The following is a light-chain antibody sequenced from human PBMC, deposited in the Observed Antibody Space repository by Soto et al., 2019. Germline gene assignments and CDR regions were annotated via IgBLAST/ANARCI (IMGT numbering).Light chain of an antibody. V-gene: IGKV3-20*01. CDR3: QQYGSSPRT. CDR2: GGS. Sequence: EIVLTQSPGTLSLSPGERATLSCRASQSVRSSYLAWFQQKPGQAPRLLIYGGSSRATGIPDRFSGSGSGTDFTLTISRLEPEDFAVYYCQQYGSSPRTFGQGAKVEI. J-gene: IGKJ1*01. CDR1: QSVRSSY.